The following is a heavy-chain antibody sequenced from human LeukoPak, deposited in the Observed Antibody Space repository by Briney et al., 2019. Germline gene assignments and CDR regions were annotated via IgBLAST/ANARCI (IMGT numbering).Heavy chain of an antibody. CDR3: VRDRAPWGGALGGARGMDV. V-gene: IGHV3-30*04. D-gene: IGHD3-10*01. CDR1: GFTCTNYA. Sequence: GKSLRLSCAASGFTCTNYALHWVRQPPGKGLVWAAVISYEGSVTSYADSVKGRFTISRDNSKKTLDLQMNSLRLEDTAVYYCVRDRAPWGGALGGARGMDVWGEGTTVTVST. J-gene: IGHJ6*04. CDR2: ISYEGSVT.